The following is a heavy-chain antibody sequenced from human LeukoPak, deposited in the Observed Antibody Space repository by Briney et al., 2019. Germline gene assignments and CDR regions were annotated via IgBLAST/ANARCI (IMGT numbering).Heavy chain of an antibody. CDR3: ARSIVGATPVDY. V-gene: IGHV1-18*01. CDR1: GYTFTSYG. J-gene: IGHJ4*02. CDR2: ISAYNGNT. D-gene: IGHD1-26*01. Sequence: GASVKVSCKASGYTFTSYGISWVRQAPGQGLEWMGWISAYNGNTNYAQKLQGRVTMTRDTSSNTGNMELSRLRSDDTAVYYCARSIVGATPVDYWGQGTLVTVSS.